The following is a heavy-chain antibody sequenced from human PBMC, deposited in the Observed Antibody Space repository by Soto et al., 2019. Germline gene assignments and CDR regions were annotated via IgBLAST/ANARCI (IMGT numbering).Heavy chain of an antibody. V-gene: IGHV4-30-4*08. CDR1: GDSMSSGAYY. Sequence: PSETLSLTCTVSGDSMSSGAYYWNWIRQHPGKGLEWIGYIYHSGSTYYNPSLKSRVTISVDTSKNQFSLKLSSVTAADTAVYYCAWGYYLDYWGQGTLVTVSS. J-gene: IGHJ4*02. CDR2: IYHSGST. D-gene: IGHD3-16*01. CDR3: AWGYYLDY.